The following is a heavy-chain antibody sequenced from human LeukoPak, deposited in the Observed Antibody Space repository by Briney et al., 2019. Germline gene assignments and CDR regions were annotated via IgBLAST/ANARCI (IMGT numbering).Heavy chain of an antibody. CDR1: GFTFSSYD. V-gene: IGHV1-8*02. CDR3: ARTESYGDLRNWFDP. J-gene: IGHJ5*02. Sequence: ASVKVSCKASGFTFSSYDINWVRQATGQGLEWMGWMNPNSGNTGYAQKFQGRVTMTRNTSISTAYMELSSLRSEDTAVYYCARTESYGDLRNWFDPWGQGTLVTVSS. D-gene: IGHD4-17*01. CDR2: MNPNSGNT.